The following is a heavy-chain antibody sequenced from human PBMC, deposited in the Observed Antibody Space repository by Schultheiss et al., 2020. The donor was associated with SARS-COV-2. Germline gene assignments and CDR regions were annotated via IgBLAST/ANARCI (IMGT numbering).Heavy chain of an antibody. CDR1: GGSLRNYY. Sequence: SQTLSLTCSVSGGSLRNYYWTWIRQSPEKGMEWIGYIYHSGSTNYNPSLKSRVAMSVDMSKNQFSLKLTSVTAADTAVYYCARGLGAVTTVRPSWYFDLWGRGTLVTVSS. CDR2: IYHSGST. CDR3: ARGLGAVTTVRPSWYFDL. V-gene: IGHV4-59*12. D-gene: IGHD4-17*01. J-gene: IGHJ2*01.